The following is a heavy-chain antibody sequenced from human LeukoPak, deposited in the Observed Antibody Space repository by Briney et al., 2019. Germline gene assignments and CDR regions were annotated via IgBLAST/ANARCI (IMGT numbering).Heavy chain of an antibody. V-gene: IGHV4-59*01. J-gene: IGHJ2*01. CDR3: ARGTTVSLHRYFDL. D-gene: IGHD4-17*01. CDR2: IYYGGST. Sequence: PSETLSLTCIVSGGSISSNYWSWIRQPPGKGLEWIGYIYYGGSTNYNPSLKSRVSISVDTSKNQFSLKVNSVTAADTAVYYCARGTTVSLHRYFDLWGRGTLVTVSS. CDR1: GGSISSNY.